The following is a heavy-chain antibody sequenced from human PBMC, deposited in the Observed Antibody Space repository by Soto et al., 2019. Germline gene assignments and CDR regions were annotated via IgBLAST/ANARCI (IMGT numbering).Heavy chain of an antibody. V-gene: IGHV1-3*01. CDR2: INAGNGNT. CDR3: PRSGGNYTPLDV. D-gene: IGHD3-16*01. CDR1: GYTLTSFA. Sequence: QVQLVQSGAEVKKPGASVKVSCKASGYTLTSFALHWVRQAPGQRLEWMGWINAGNGNTKYSQKFQGRVTITRDTSASASNIALMSLRSPGTAVEYWPRSGGNYTPLDVWGQGTTVTVSS. J-gene: IGHJ6*02.